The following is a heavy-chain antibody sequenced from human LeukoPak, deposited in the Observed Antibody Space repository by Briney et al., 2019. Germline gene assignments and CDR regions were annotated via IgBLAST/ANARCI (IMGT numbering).Heavy chain of an antibody. V-gene: IGHV4-34*01. J-gene: IGHJ5*02. CDR3: ARGGNGGLWFGELSSDWFDP. D-gene: IGHD3-10*01. Sequence: PSETLSLTCAVYGGSFSGYYWSWIRQPPGKELEWIGEINHSGSTNYNPSLKSRVTISVDTSKNQFSLKLSSVTAADTAVYYCARGGNGGLWFGELSSDWFDPWGQGTLVTVSS. CDR2: INHSGST. CDR1: GGSFSGYY.